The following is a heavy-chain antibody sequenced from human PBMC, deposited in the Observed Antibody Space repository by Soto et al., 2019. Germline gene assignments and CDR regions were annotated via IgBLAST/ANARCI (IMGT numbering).Heavy chain of an antibody. CDR2: ISGSGDSP. CDR1: GFTFSTYT. V-gene: IGHV3-23*01. J-gene: IGHJ4*02. Sequence: GGSLRLSCVASGFTFSTYTMSWVRQAPGKGLEWVSVISGSGDSPSYADSVQGRFSISRDNPKRTLYLQMNSLRGEDTAMYYCAKARCSTNNCYVPDYWGQGTLVTVS. CDR3: AKARCSTNNCYVPDY. D-gene: IGHD2-2*01.